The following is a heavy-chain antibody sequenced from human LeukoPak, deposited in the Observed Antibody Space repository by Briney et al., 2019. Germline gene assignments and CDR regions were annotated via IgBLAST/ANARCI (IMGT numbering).Heavy chain of an antibody. CDR3: ARVREDIVVVPAVSSLDY. V-gene: IGHV3-7*01. CDR1: GFTFSSYW. Sequence: PGGSLRLSCAASGFTFSSYWMSWVRQAPGKGLEWVANIKQDGSEKYYVDSVKGRFTISRDNAKNSLYLQMNSLRAEDMAVYYCARVREDIVVVPAVSSLDYWGQGTLVTVSS. J-gene: IGHJ4*02. D-gene: IGHD2-2*01. CDR2: IKQDGSEK.